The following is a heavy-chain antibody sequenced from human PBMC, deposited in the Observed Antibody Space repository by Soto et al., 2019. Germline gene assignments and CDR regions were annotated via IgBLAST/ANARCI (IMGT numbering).Heavy chain of an antibody. CDR3: AKDSEQYCSGGSCYSSFDY. CDR2: ISYDGSNK. V-gene: IGHV3-30*18. D-gene: IGHD2-15*01. Sequence: GGSLRLSCAASGFTFSSYGMHWVRQAPGKGLEWVAVISYDGSNKYYADSVKGRFTISRDNSKNTLYLQMYSLRAEDTAVYYCAKDSEQYCSGGSCYSSFDYWGQGTLVTVSS. CDR1: GFTFSSYG. J-gene: IGHJ4*02.